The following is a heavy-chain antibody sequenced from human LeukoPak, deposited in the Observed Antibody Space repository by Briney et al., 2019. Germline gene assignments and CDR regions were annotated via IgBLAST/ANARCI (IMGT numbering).Heavy chain of an antibody. J-gene: IGHJ6*04. Sequence: GGSLRLSCAASGFTFSSYDMYWVRQAPGKGLDWVAFVRYDGSQKYYADSVKGRFTLSRDNSKNSLYLQMNSLRAEDTAVYYCARDIPVRMHLWFGLDVWGRGTTVTVSS. D-gene: IGHD3-10*01. CDR3: ARDIPVRMHLWFGLDV. CDR1: GFTFSSYD. CDR2: VRYDGSQK. V-gene: IGHV3-30*02.